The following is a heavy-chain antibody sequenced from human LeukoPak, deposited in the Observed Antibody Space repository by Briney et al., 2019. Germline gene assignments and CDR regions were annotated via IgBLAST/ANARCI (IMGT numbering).Heavy chain of an antibody. Sequence: SQTLSLTCAISGDSVSRNSAAWNWIRQSPSRGLEWLGRTYYRSKWYNDYAVSVKSRITINPDTSKSQFSLQLNSVTPEDTAVYYCARINYSGYEEAFDYWGQGTLVTVPS. J-gene: IGHJ4*02. CDR1: GDSVSRNSAA. D-gene: IGHD5-12*01. V-gene: IGHV6-1*01. CDR2: TYYRSKWYN. CDR3: ARINYSGYEEAFDY.